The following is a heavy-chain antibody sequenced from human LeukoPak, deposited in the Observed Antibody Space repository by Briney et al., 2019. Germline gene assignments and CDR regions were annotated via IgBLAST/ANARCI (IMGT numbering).Heavy chain of an antibody. CDR1: GGSFSGYY. CDR2: INHSGST. J-gene: IGHJ4*02. V-gene: IGHV4-34*01. Sequence: SETLSLTCAVYGGSFSGYYWSWIRQPPGKGLEWIGEINHSGSTNYNPSLKSRVTISVDTSKNQFSLKLSSVTAAETAVYYCARGYHMRFRNHFDYWGQGTVVTVSS. D-gene: IGHD1-14*01. CDR3: ARGYHMRFRNHFDY.